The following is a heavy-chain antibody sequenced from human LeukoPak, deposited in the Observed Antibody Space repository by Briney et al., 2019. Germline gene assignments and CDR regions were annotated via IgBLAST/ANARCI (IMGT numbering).Heavy chain of an antibody. Sequence: GGSLRLSCAASGFTFSSYSMNWVRQAPGKGLEWVSSISSSSSYIYYADSVKGRFTISRDNSKNTLYLQMNSLRAADTAVYYCAKSDNSPIVVVPASYYYYGMDVWGQGTTVTVSS. CDR1: GFTFSSYS. D-gene: IGHD2-2*01. CDR3: AKSDNSPIVVVPASYYYYGMDV. J-gene: IGHJ6*02. V-gene: IGHV3-21*04. CDR2: ISSSSSYI.